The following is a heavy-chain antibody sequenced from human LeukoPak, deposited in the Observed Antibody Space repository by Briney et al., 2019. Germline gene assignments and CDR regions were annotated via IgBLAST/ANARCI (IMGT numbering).Heavy chain of an antibody. D-gene: IGHD3-9*01. Sequence: SETLSLTCAVYGGSFSGYYWSWIRQPPGKGLEWIGEINHSGSTNYNPSLKSRVTISVDTSKNQFSLKLSSVTAADTAVYFWQRTEYDISYGMDVWGQGTTVTVSS. CDR3: QRTEYDISYGMDV. V-gene: IGHV4-34*01. CDR1: GGSFSGYY. J-gene: IGHJ6*02. CDR2: INHSGST.